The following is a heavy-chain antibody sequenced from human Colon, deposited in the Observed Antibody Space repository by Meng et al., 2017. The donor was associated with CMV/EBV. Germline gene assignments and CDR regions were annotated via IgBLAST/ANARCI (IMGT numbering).Heavy chain of an antibody. V-gene: IGHV3-11*05. Sequence: QVPLVQTGGGWVEPGGTLRFSCAASGFIFSDYYMTWIREAPGKGLEWVSYISPTGSDTNYADSVRGRFTISRDNAKNSLFLQMSSLTAEDTAVYYCVKGHTMINPWGQGTLVTVSS. D-gene: IGHD3-16*01. CDR3: VKGHTMINP. CDR1: GFIFSDYY. CDR2: ISPTGSDT. J-gene: IGHJ5*02.